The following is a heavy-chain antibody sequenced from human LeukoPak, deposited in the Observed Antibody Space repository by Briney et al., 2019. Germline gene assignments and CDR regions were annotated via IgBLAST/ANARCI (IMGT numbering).Heavy chain of an antibody. CDR2: IYHSGST. V-gene: IGHV4-30-2*01. CDR1: GGSISSGGYY. CDR3: ARGYSSSWLRA. D-gene: IGHD6-13*01. J-gene: IGHJ5*02. Sequence: SETLSLTCTVSGGSISSGGYYWRWIRQPPGKGLEWIGYIYHSGSTYYNPSLKSRVTISVDRSKSQFSLKLSSVTAAGTAVYYCARGYSSSWLRAWGQGTLVTVSS.